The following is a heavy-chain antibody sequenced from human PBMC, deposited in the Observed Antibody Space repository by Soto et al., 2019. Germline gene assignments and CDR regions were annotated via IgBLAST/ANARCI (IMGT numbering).Heavy chain of an antibody. V-gene: IGHV2-5*02. D-gene: IGHD6-6*01. J-gene: IGHJ6*02. CDR1: GFSLSTSGVG. CDR3: ARDSSGYYGMDV. CDR2: IYWDDDK. Sequence: SGPTLVNPTQTLTLTCTFSGFSLSTSGVGVGWIRQPPGKALEWLALIYWDDDKRYSPSLKSRLTLTKDTSKNQVVLTMTNVDPVGTGTYYCARDSSGYYGMDVWGQGTTVTVSS.